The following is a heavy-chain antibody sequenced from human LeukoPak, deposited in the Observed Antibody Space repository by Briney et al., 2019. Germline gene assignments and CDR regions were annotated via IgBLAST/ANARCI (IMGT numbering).Heavy chain of an antibody. J-gene: IGHJ6*02. Sequence: GGSLRLSCAASGFTFSDYYMSWIRQAPGKGLEWVSYISSSGSTIYYADSVKGRFTISRDNAKNSLYLQMNSLRAEDTAVYYCARDRLGITMVRGVIITYDYYGMDVWGQGTTVTVSS. CDR3: ARDRLGITMVRGVIITYDYYGMDV. CDR1: GFTFSDYY. D-gene: IGHD3-10*01. V-gene: IGHV3-11*01. CDR2: ISSSGSTI.